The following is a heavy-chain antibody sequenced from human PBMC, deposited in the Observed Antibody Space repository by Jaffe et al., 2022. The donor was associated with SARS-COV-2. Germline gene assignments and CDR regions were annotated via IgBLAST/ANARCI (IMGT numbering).Heavy chain of an antibody. D-gene: IGHD3-9*01. J-gene: IGHJ4*02. V-gene: IGHV1-18*01. CDR3: ARAFYYDFLTGYAHFDY. Sequence: QVQLVQSGAEVKKPGASVKVSCKASGYTFTRYGFSWVRQAPGQGLEWMGWISAHNGNTNYAKKLQDRVTVTIDTSTSTAYMELRSLRSDDTAVYYCARAFYYDFLTGYAHFDYWGQGTLITVSA. CDR1: GYTFTRYG. CDR2: ISAHNGNT.